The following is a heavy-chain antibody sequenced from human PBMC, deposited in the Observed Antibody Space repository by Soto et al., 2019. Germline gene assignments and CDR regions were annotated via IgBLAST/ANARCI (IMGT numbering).Heavy chain of an antibody. CDR1: GGSISSSSYY. Sequence: QLQLQESGPGLMKPSETPSLTCTVSGGSISSSSYYWGWIRQPPGKGLEWIGNIYYSGSTYYYVSLKSRATISVDTSKNQFSLQLNSVTAADTAVYYCARRAPGVYFDYWGQGTLVTVSP. CDR3: ARRAPGVYFDY. V-gene: IGHV4-39*01. J-gene: IGHJ4*02. D-gene: IGHD3-10*01. CDR2: IYYSGST.